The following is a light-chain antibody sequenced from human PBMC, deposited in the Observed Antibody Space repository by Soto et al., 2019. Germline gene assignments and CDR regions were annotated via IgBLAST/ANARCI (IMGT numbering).Light chain of an antibody. V-gene: IGKV3-20*01. J-gene: IGKJ1*01. CDR3: QQYGSSSPWT. CDR2: DAS. CDR1: QSVSSNY. Sequence: EIVLTQSPGTLSLSPGERATLSCRASQSVSSNYLAWYKQKPGRAPRLLIYDASTRASGIPDRFSGSGSGTDFTPTISRLEPEDFAVYYCQQYGSSSPWTFGQGTKVEIK.